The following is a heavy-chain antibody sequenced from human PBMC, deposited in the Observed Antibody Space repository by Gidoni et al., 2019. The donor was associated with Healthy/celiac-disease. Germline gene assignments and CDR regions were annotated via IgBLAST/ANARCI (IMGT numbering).Heavy chain of an antibody. V-gene: IGHV3-33*01. CDR2: IWYDGSNK. CDR3: ARDLCSGGSCYSLDY. J-gene: IGHJ4*02. Sequence: QVQLVESGGGVVQPGRSLRLSCAASGFTFSSYGMHWVRQAPGKGLGWVAVIWYDGSNKYYADSVKGRFTISRDNSKNTLYLQMNSLRAEDTAVYYCARDLCSGGSCYSLDYWGQGTLVTVSS. CDR1: GFTFSSYG. D-gene: IGHD2-15*01.